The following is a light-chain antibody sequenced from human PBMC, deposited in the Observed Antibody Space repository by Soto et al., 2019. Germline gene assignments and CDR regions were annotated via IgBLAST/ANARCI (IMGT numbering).Light chain of an antibody. CDR2: EVS. V-gene: IGLV2-8*01. CDR1: SSDVGGYNY. Sequence: LTQPPSASGSPGQSVTISCTGTSSDVGGYNYVSWYQQHPGKAPKLMIYEVSKRPSGVPDRFSGSKSGNTASLTVSGLQAEDEADYYCSSYAGSNNVFGTGTKVTVL. CDR3: SSYAGSNNV. J-gene: IGLJ1*01.